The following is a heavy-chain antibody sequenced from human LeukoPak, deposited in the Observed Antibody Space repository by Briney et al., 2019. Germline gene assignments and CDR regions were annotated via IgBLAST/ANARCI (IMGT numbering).Heavy chain of an antibody. CDR2: ISAYNGNT. V-gene: IGHV1-18*01. CDR1: GYTFTSYG. Sequence: ASVKVSCKSSGYTFTSYGISWERQAPGQGLEWMGWISAYNGNTNYAQKLQGRVTMTTDTSTSTAYMELRSLRSDETAVYYCARLATGSSGYYGSWGQGTLVSVSS. D-gene: IGHD3-22*01. J-gene: IGHJ5*02. CDR3: ARLATGSSGYYGS.